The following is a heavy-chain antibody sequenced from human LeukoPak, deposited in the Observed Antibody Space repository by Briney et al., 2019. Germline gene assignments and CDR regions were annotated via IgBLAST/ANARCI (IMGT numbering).Heavy chain of an antibody. V-gene: IGHV4-34*01. CDR3: ARGDTANAFDI. J-gene: IGHJ3*02. CDR2: INHSGST. Sequence: SETLSLTCAVYGGSFSGYYWSWIRQPPGKGLEWIGEINHSGSTNYNPSLKSRGTISVDTSKNQFSVKLSSVTAADTAVYYCARGDTANAFDIWGQGTMVTVSS. D-gene: IGHD5-18*01. CDR1: GGSFSGYY.